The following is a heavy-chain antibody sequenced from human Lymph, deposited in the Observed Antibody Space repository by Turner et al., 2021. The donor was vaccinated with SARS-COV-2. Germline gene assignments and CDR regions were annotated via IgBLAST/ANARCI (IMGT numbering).Heavy chain of an antibody. Sequence: QVQLVVSGGGVVQPGRSLRLSCAASGFTFSSYGLHWVRQAPGKGLEWVAVISYAGSNNDYADSGKGRFTSSRDNSKNTLDLQMNSLRAEDTAVYYCAKSCRAYWVPVEGMDVWGQGTTVTVSS. CDR1: GFTFSSYG. V-gene: IGHV3-30*18. J-gene: IGHJ6*02. D-gene: IGHD2-8*02. CDR3: AKSCRAYWVPVEGMDV. CDR2: ISYAGSNN.